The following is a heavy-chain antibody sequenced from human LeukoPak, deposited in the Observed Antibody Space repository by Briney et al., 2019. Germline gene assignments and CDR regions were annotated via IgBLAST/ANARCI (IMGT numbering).Heavy chain of an antibody. J-gene: IGHJ6*04. CDR2: IKPDGSER. CDR1: GLTFSRYW. CDR3: AREDPYYYYYGMDV. V-gene: IGHV3-7*03. Sequence: GGSLRLSCVASGLTFSRYWMTWVRQAPGKGLEWVANIKPDGSERYYVDSVKGRFTISRDNANNSLYLKMNSLRAEDTAVYYCAREDPYYYYYGMDVWGKGTTVTVSS.